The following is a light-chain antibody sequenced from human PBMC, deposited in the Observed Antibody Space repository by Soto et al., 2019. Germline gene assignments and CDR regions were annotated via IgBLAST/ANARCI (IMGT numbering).Light chain of an antibody. CDR1: QSVSSSY. J-gene: IGKJ5*01. CDR3: QQYGSSPIT. V-gene: IGKV3-20*01. CDR2: GAS. Sequence: EIVLTQSAGTLSLSPGERATLSCRASQSVSSSYLAWYQQKPGQAPRLLIYGASTRATGIPDRFSGSASGTDFSLTRNKLKPEDVALYYCQQYGSSPITFGQGTQLEIK.